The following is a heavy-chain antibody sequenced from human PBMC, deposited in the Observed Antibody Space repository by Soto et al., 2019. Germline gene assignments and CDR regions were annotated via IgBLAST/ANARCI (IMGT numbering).Heavy chain of an antibody. D-gene: IGHD3-3*01. J-gene: IGHJ4*02. CDR3: AHRVLRTVFGLVTTTAIHFAF. CDR2: IYWDDDK. Sequence: QITLNESGPTQVKPRQTLTLTCTFSGFSLTTSGVGVGWIRQSPGKAPEWLALIYWDDDKRYSPSLKSRRTITKDTSKNPVVLTMADLDPADTATYYCAHRVLRTVFGLVTTTAIHFAFWGQGTPVAVSS. V-gene: IGHV2-5*02. CDR1: GFSLTTSGVG.